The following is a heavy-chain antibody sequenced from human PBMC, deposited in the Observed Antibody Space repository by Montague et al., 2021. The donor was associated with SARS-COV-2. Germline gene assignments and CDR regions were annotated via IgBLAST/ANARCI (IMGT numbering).Heavy chain of an antibody. CDR1: GGSFSNFF. V-gene: IGHV4-34*01. D-gene: IGHD6-25*01. CDR3: ARVNRGYWQYAGGLNWIDP. Sequence: SETLSLTCAVYGGSFSNFFWSWIRQSPGKGLEWIGEVSDSGGTTYNSFLKSRVLISRDMSRNQFSIQLRSVTAADTAVYYCARVNRGYWQYAGGLNWIDPWGQGTLVTVSS. CDR2: VSDSGGT. J-gene: IGHJ5*02.